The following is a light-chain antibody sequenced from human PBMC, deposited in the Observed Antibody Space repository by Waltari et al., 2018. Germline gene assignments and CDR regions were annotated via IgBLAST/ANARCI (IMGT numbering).Light chain of an antibody. CDR1: NIGRKS. CDR3: QVWDAIDAPVL. V-gene: IGLV3-21*03. Sequence: SYVLTQPPSVSVAPGKTAKISCGGNNIGRKSGHWSQQKPGQAPVLVVFDDTDRPLGIPERFSGSNSGNTATLTIRRAEAGDEADYYCQVWDAIDAPVLFGGGTKLTVL. CDR2: DDT. J-gene: IGLJ2*01.